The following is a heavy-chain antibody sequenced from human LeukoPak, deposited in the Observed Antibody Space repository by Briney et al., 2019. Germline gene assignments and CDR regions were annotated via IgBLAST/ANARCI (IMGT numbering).Heavy chain of an antibody. D-gene: IGHD5-24*01. CDR2: IYSGGTT. CDR3: ARGVRRDDYNYCFDY. J-gene: IGHJ4*02. Sequence: GGSLRLSCAASGFTFSSNYMNWVRQAPGKGLEWVSVIYSGGTTAYADSVKGRFTISRDNSKNTLFLQMNSLRAEDTALYYCARGVRRDDYNYCFDYWGQGTLVTVSS. CDR1: GFTFSSNY. V-gene: IGHV3-53*01.